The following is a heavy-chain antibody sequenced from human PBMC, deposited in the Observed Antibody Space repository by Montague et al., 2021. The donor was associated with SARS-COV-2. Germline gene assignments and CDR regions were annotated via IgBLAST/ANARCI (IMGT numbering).Heavy chain of an antibody. CDR3: AKSAAFFWFGEGRGHMDV. Sequence: SLRLSCAASGFGFNNFGMHWVRQAPGEGLECLAVISYEGSVQYYADSLKGRFTISRDNSKNTLFLQMNSLRAEDSAVYFCAKSAAFFWFGEGRGHMDVWGQGTTVTISS. J-gene: IGHJ6*02. D-gene: IGHD3-10*01. V-gene: IGHV3-30*18. CDR2: ISYEGSVQ. CDR1: GFGFNNFG.